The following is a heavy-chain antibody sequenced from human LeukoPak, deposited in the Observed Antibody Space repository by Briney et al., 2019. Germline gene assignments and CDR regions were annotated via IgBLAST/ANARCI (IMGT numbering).Heavy chain of an antibody. V-gene: IGHV3-66*01. CDR3: ARDYYDSSGYLYYFDY. D-gene: IGHD3-22*01. CDR2: IYSGGGT. CDR1: GFTVSSNY. Sequence: PGGSLRLSCAASGFTVSSNYMSWVRQAPGKGLEWVSVIYSGGGTYYADSVKGRFTISRDNSKNTLYLQMNSLRAEDTAVYYCARDYYDSSGYLYYFDYWGQGTLVTVSS. J-gene: IGHJ4*02.